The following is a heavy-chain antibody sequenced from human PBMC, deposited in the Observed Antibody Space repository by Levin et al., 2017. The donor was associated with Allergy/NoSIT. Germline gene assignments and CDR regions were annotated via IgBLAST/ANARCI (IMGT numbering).Heavy chain of an antibody. CDR2: IYYSGST. J-gene: IGHJ2*01. CDR3: VRGSTWCWYFDL. CDR1: GGSISNYY. V-gene: IGHV4-59*01. D-gene: IGHD2-8*01. Sequence: SQTLSLTCTVSGGSISNYYWNWIRESPGKGLEWVGCIYYSGSTDYNPSPKSRVTISVDTSTNQFSLKLSSVTAADTAVYYCVRGSTWCWYFDLWGRGTLVTVSS.